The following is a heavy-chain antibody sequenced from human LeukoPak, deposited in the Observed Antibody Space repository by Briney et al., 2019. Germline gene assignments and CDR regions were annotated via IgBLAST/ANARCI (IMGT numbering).Heavy chain of an antibody. CDR1: GFTFSSYS. CDR2: ISSSSSYI. CDR3: ARAAQYCSSTSCYEWFDP. J-gene: IGHJ5*02. V-gene: IGHV3-21*01. D-gene: IGHD2-2*01. Sequence: GGSLRLSCAASGFTFSSYSMNWVRQAPGKGLEWVSSISSSSSYIYYADSVKGRFTISRDNAKNSLYLQMNSLRAEDTAVYYCARAAQYCSSTSCYEWFDPWGQGTLVTVSP.